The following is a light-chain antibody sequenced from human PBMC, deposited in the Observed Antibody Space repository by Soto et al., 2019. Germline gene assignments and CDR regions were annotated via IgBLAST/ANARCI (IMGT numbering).Light chain of an antibody. CDR1: QSVSSY. V-gene: IGKV3-11*01. J-gene: IGKJ2*01. CDR3: QQRSIWPAGDT. CDR2: DAS. Sequence: EIVLTQSPATLSLSPGERATLSCRASQSVSSYLAWYQQRPGQAPRLLIYDASNRATGIPARFSGSGSGTEFTLTITSLEPEDFAVYYCQQRSIWPAGDTFGQGTKLEIK.